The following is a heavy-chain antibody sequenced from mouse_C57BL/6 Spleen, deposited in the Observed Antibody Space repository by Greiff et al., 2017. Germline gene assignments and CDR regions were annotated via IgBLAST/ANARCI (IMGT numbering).Heavy chain of an antibody. CDR1: GYTFTDYN. V-gene: IGHV1-18*01. D-gene: IGHD2-3*01. CDR2: INPNNGGT. Sequence: EVQLQQSGPELVKPGASVKIPCKASGYTFTDYNMDWVKQSHGKSLEWIGDINPNNGGTIYNQKFKGKATLTVDKSSSTAYMELRSLTSEDTAVYYGARNDGYSGAYWGQGTLVTVSA. J-gene: IGHJ3*01. CDR3: ARNDGYSGAY.